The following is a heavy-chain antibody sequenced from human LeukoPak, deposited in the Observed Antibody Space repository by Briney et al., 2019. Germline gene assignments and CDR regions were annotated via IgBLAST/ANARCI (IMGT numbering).Heavy chain of an antibody. CDR2: IYDSGDT. CDR3: ASNGGYHGSGSYYNF. J-gene: IGHJ4*02. D-gene: IGHD3-10*01. CDR1: GASISDNY. V-gene: IGHV4-59*01. Sequence: SETLSLTCTVSGASISDNYWSWIRQPPGKGLEWIGYIYDSGDTKSNHSLESRVTMSVDTSKNQFSLRMTSVTAADTAVYYCASNGGYHGSGSYYNFWGQGTLVTVS.